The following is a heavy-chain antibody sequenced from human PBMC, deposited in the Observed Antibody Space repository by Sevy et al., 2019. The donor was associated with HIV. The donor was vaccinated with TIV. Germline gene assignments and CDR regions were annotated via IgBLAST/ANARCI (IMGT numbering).Heavy chain of an antibody. CDR1: GFTFDDCG. CDR2: INWNGGST. CDR3: ARVGASGTYPHFDY. Sequence: GGSLRLSCAASGFTFDDCGMSWVRQAPGKGLEWVSGINWNGGSTGYADSVKGRFTISRDNAKNSLYLQMNSLRADDTALYYCARVGASGTYPHFDYWGLGPLVTVSS. D-gene: IGHD1-26*01. V-gene: IGHV3-20*04. J-gene: IGHJ4*02.